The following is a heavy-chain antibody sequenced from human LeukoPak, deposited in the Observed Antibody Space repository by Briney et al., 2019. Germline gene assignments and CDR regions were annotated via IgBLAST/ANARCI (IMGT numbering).Heavy chain of an antibody. CDR3: ARIRQQQLGLGYLDY. D-gene: IGHD6-13*01. CDR2: IYYSGST. J-gene: IGHJ4*02. Sequence: PSETLSLTCTVSGGSISSYYWSWIRQPPGKGLEWIGYIYYSGSTNYNPSLKSRVTISVDTSKNQFSLKLSSVTAADTAVYYCARIRQQQLGLGYLDYWGQGTLVTVSS. V-gene: IGHV4-59*01. CDR1: GGSISSYY.